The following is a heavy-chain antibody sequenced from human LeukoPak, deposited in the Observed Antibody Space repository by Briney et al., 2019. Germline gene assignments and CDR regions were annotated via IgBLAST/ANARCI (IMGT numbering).Heavy chain of an antibody. V-gene: IGHV3-7*01. CDR1: GFTFSSHW. D-gene: IGHD6-19*01. CDR2: IKQDGSEI. Sequence: GGSLRLSCADSGFTFSSHWMSWVRQAPGKGLEWVANIKQDGSEIYYLDSVKGRFTISRDNAKNSLYLQMNSLRVEDTAVYYCATIEAVRFHYWGQGTLVTISS. CDR3: ATIEAVRFHY. J-gene: IGHJ4*02.